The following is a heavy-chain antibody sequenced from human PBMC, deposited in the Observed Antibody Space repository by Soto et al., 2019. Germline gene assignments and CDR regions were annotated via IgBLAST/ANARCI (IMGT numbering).Heavy chain of an antibody. V-gene: IGHV3-21*01. Sequence: GGSLRLSCAASGFTFSSYSMNWVRQAPGKGLEWVSSISSSSSYIYYADSVKGRFTISRDNAKNSLYLQMNSLRAEDTAVYYCARDLPHYLTYYDFWSGYHYYYGMDVWGQGTTVTVSS. D-gene: IGHD3-3*01. CDR1: GFTFSSYS. CDR2: ISSSSSYI. J-gene: IGHJ6*02. CDR3: ARDLPHYLTYYDFWSGYHYYYGMDV.